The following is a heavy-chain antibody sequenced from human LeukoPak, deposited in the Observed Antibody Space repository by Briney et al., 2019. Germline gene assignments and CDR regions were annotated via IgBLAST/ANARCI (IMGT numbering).Heavy chain of an antibody. CDR1: GYTFTSYD. J-gene: IGHJ4*02. Sequence: ASVKVSCRASGYTFTSYDINWVRQATGQGLEWMGWMNPNSGNTGYAQKFQGRVTMTRNTSISTAYMELSSLRSEDTAVYYCARRRYCSSTSCLDYWGQGTLVTVSS. CDR3: ARRRYCSSTSCLDY. CDR2: MNPNSGNT. V-gene: IGHV1-8*01. D-gene: IGHD2-2*01.